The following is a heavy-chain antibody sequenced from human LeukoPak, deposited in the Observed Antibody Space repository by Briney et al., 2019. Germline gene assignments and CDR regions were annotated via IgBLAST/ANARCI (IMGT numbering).Heavy chain of an antibody. CDR2: IYTSGST. V-gene: IGHV4-61*02. Sequence: PSETLSLTCTVSGGSISSGSYYWSWIRQPAGTGLEWIGRIYTSGSTNYNPSLKSRVTISVDTSKNQFSLKLSSVTAADTAVYYCANERRYGDYVYYYYMDVWGKGTTVTISS. CDR1: GGSISSGSYY. D-gene: IGHD4-17*01. J-gene: IGHJ6*03. CDR3: ANERRYGDYVYYYYMDV.